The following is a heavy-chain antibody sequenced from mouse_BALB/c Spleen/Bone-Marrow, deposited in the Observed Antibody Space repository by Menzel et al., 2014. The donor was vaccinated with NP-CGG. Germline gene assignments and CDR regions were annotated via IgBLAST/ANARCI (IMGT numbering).Heavy chain of an antibody. CDR3: ARDKGRVFFDY. J-gene: IGHJ2*01. CDR2: IRNKANGYTT. CDR1: GFTFTDYY. Sequence: VMLVESGGGLVQPGGSLRLSCAPSGFTFTDYYMNWVRQPPGKALEWLGFIRNKANGYTTEYSASVKSRFTISRDNSQNILYLQMNTLRVDDSATYYCARDKGRVFFDYWGQGTTLTVSS. V-gene: IGHV7-3*02.